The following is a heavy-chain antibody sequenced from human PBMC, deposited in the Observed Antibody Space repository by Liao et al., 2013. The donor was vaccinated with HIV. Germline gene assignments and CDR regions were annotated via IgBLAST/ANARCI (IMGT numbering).Heavy chain of an antibody. Sequence: QVQLQESGPGLVKPSQTLSLTCTVSGGSISSSRYYWSWIRQPAGKGLEWIGYIFYNGTTHYNPSLESRVTISVDSSKSQFSLNLSSVTAADTAVYYCARDSPVYSYYYMDVWGKGTTVTVSS. V-gene: IGHV4-61*10. CDR3: ARDSPVYSYYYMDV. CDR2: IFYNGTT. D-gene: IGHD2-21*01. J-gene: IGHJ6*03. CDR1: GGSISSSRYY.